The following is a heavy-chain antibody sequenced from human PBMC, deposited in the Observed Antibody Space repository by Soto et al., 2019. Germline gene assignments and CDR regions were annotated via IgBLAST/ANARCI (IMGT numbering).Heavy chain of an antibody. CDR3: AGGGVDRVDSSGFYKS. J-gene: IGHJ4*02. D-gene: IGHD3-22*01. Sequence: SSGTLSLTCAVYGGSFSAYYWSWIRQPPGKGLEWIGEINHSGGTSYNPSLKSRVTISVDTSKSQFSLKLTSVTAADRAVYYCAGGGVDRVDSSGFYKSGGKGTPVTVSS. CDR1: GGSFSAYY. CDR2: INHSGGT. V-gene: IGHV4-34*01.